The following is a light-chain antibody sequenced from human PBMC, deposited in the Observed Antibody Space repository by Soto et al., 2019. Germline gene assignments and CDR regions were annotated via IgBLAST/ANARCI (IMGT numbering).Light chain of an antibody. CDR3: QQYGSPPHT. J-gene: IGKJ2*01. Sequence: EIVLTQSPGTLSLSPGERATLSCRASQSVYNSYLACDQQKPGQTPRLLINAASNRATGVPDGFSGSGSGTDFTLTIRRLEPEDFAVYYCQQYGSPPHTFGQGTKVEI. CDR1: QSVYNSY. CDR2: AAS. V-gene: IGKV3-20*01.